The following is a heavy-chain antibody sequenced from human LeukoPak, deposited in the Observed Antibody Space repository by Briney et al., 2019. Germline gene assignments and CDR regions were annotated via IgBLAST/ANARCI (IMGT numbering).Heavy chain of an antibody. CDR2: INPSGGST. CDR3: ARGSSGIFDY. Sequence: GASVKVSCKSYGYTFTSYFMHWVRQAPGQGLEWMGIINPSGGSTNYAQKFQGRVTMTRDTSTSTVYMELSSLRSEDTAVYYCARGSSGIFDYWGQGTLVTVSS. V-gene: IGHV1-46*01. CDR1: GYTFTSYF. J-gene: IGHJ4*02. D-gene: IGHD6-6*01.